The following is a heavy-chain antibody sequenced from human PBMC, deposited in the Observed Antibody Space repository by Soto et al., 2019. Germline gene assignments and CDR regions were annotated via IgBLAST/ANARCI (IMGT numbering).Heavy chain of an antibody. Sequence: QVQLVQSGPEVKPPGASVKVSCKASGYTFTTYGINWVRQVPGQGLEWMGWISTYSGNTNYAQKVQGRVTVTRDTATNTVHMELRSLRSDETAVYYCAREYCSGGSCQPGVSHNWGQGTLVTVSS. J-gene: IGHJ4*02. CDR3: AREYCSGGSCQPGVSHN. V-gene: IGHV1-18*01. CDR1: GYTFTTYG. D-gene: IGHD2-15*01. CDR2: ISTYSGNT.